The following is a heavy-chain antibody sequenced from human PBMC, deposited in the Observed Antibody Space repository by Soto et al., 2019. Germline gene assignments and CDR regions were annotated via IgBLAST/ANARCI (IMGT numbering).Heavy chain of an antibody. V-gene: IGHV4-34*01. J-gene: IGHJ4*02. Sequence: SETLSLTCAVYGGSFSGYYWSWIRQPPGKGLEWIGEINHSGSTNYNPSLKSRVTISVDTSKNQFSLKLSSVTAADTAVYYCARKQWLGLWLDYWGQGTLVTVSS. D-gene: IGHD6-19*01. CDR3: ARKQWLGLWLDY. CDR1: GGSFSGYY. CDR2: INHSGST.